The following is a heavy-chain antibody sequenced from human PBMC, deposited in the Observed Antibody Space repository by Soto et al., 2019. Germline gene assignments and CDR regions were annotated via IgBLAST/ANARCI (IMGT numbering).Heavy chain of an antibody. V-gene: IGHV3-7*03. J-gene: IGHJ4*02. Sequence: HPGGSLRLSCAASGFSFGTKWVAWVRQAPGKGLEFLAHIKLDGSERYYVDSVKGRFTISRDSAKKSVYLQMNSLRAEDTAVYYCARMEYYGGNLDYWGQGTLVTVSS. CDR2: IKLDGSER. D-gene: IGHD3-3*01. CDR1: GFSFGTKW. CDR3: ARMEYYGGNLDY.